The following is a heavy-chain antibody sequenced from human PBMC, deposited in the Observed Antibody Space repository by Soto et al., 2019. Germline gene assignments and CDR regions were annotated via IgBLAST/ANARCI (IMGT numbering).Heavy chain of an antibody. D-gene: IGHD6-13*01. CDR2: ISAYNGNT. CDR1: RYTFPRYG. CDR3: ARGWGMAAPGPNWFDP. J-gene: IGHJ5*02. Sequence: ASVKVSCKASRYTFPRYGLRWVRQAPGQGLEWMGWISAYNGNTNYAQKLQGRVTMTTDTSTSTDYMELRSLSTNDTAVYYCARGWGMAAPGPNWFDPWGQGTLVTVSS. V-gene: IGHV1-18*04.